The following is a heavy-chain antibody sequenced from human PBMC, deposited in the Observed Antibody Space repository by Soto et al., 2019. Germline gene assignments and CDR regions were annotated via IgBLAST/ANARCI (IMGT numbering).Heavy chain of an antibody. CDR2: IKEDGSER. CDR1: GFTFSNYW. J-gene: IGHJ4*02. V-gene: IGHV3-7*05. D-gene: IGHD3-10*01. CDR3: ARAGSENDY. Sequence: EVQLVESGGGLVQPGGSLRLSCAASGFTFSNYWMSWVRQAQGKGLEWVANIKEDGSERNYVDSVKGRLTISRDNAKNSLYLQLNSLRAEDTAVYYCARAGSENDYWGQGTLVTVSS.